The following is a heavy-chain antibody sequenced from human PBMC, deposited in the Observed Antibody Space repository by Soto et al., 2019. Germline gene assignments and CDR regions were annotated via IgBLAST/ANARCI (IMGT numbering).Heavy chain of an antibody. D-gene: IGHD1-26*01. CDR1: GFTFSSYA. J-gene: IGHJ6*02. CDR3: AKDRGRGSYTHGMDV. V-gene: IGHV3-23*01. Sequence: EVQLLESGGGLVQPGGSLRLSCAASGFTFSSYAMSWVRQAPGKGLEWVSAISGSGGSTYYADSVKGRFTISRDNSKNTLDLQMNSLRAEDTAVYYWAKDRGRGSYTHGMDVWGQGTTVTVSS. CDR2: ISGSGGST.